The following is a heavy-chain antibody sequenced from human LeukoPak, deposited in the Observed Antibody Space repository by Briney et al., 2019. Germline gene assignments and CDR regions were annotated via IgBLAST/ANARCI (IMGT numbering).Heavy chain of an antibody. CDR1: GFTFSSYG. CDR2: ISYDGSNK. D-gene: IGHD3-16*01. V-gene: IGHV3-30*03. J-gene: IGHJ4*02. Sequence: PGGSLRLSCAASGFTFSSYGMHWVRQAPGKGLEWVAVISYDGSNKYYADSVKGRFTISRDNSKNTLYLQMNSLRAEDTAVYYCASIYDYDYWGQGTLVTVSS. CDR3: ASIYDYDY.